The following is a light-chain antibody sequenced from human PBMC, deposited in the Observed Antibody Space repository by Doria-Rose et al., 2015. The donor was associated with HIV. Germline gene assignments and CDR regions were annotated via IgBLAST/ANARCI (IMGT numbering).Light chain of an antibody. CDR3: LQHNSYPRT. J-gene: IGKJ1*01. CDR2: DTS. V-gene: IGKV1-17*03. Sequence: DIQMTQSPSAMSASVGDRVTITCRASHDISNYLAWYQQKPGKAPKRLIYDTSSLHSGVPSRFSGSGSGTEFTLTISSLQPEDFATYYCLQHNSYPRTFGQGTKVDIK. CDR1: HDISNY.